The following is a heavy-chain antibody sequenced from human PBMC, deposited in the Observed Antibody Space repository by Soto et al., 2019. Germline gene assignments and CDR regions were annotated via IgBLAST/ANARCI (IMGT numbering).Heavy chain of an antibody. CDR1: VYTFTSYY. Sequence: QVQLVQSGAEVKKPGASVTVSCKASVYTFTSYYIHWVRQAPGQGLEWMGIINPSGGSTSYAQKFQGRVTMTRDTSTSTVYMEVSGLRSEDTAVYYCARDQEPSTLYYDYYYMDVWGKGTTVTVSS. CDR2: INPSGGST. J-gene: IGHJ6*03. V-gene: IGHV1-46*03. CDR3: ARDQEPSTLYYDYYYMDV.